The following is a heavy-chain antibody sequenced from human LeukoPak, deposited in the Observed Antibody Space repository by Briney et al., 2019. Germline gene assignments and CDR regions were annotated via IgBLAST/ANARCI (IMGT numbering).Heavy chain of an antibody. CDR3: AKDLKGIQLWPFDY. CDR1: GFTFSSYA. D-gene: IGHD5-18*01. CDR2: ISGSGGST. Sequence: GGSLRLSGAASGFTFSSYAMSWVRQAPGKGLEWVSAISGSGGSTYYADSVKGRFTISRDNSKNTLYLQMNSLRAEDTAVYYCAKDLKGIQLWPFDYWGQGTLVTVSS. V-gene: IGHV3-23*01. J-gene: IGHJ4*02.